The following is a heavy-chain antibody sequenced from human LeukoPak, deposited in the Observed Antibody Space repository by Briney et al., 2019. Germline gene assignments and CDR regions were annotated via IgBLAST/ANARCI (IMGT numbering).Heavy chain of an antibody. CDR1: GFTFSSYA. J-gene: IGHJ3*02. CDR2: ISIRSSTI. V-gene: IGHV3-48*01. D-gene: IGHD5-24*01. Sequence: PGGSLRLSCAASGFTFSSYAMSWVRQAPGKGLEWVSYISIRSSTIYYADSVKGRFTISRDNAKNPLYVQMNSLRAEDTAVYYCARERDGYTHDAFDIWGQGTMVTVSS. CDR3: ARERDGYTHDAFDI.